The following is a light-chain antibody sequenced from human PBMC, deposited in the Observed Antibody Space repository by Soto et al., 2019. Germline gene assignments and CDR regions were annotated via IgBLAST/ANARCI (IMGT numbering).Light chain of an antibody. J-gene: IGLJ1*01. CDR1: TSDIGGYNY. V-gene: IGLV2-8*01. CDR3: SSHGGNSPYV. Sequence: QSVLTQPPSASGSPGQSVAISCTGTTSDIGGYNYVSWYQQHPGKAPKLMIYEVNKRPSGVPDRFSGSKSGNTASLTVSGLQAEDEADYYCSSHGGNSPYVFGTGTKLT. CDR2: EVN.